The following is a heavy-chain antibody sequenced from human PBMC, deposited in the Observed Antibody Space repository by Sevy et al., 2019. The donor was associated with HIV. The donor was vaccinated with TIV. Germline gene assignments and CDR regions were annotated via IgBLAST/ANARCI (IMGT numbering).Heavy chain of an antibody. J-gene: IGHJ4*02. D-gene: IGHD2-2*01. CDR3: ARGVAVPAQGHFEY. CDR1: GYTFTVYS. Sequence: ASVKVSCKASGYTFTVYSLNWVRQAPGQGLEWMGRINPNSGATNYAQKFQGRVTMTRDTSISTAYMELSRLTSDDTAVYYCARGVAVPAQGHFEYRGQGTLVTVSS. CDR2: INPNSGAT. V-gene: IGHV1-2*06.